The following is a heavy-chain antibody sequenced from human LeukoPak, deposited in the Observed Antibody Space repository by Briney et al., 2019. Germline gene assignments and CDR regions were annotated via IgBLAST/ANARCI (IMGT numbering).Heavy chain of an antibody. Sequence: GGSLRLSCAASGFTVSSNYMSWVRQAPGKGLEWVSVIYSGGSTYYADSVKGRFTISRDNSKNTLYLQMNGLRAEDTAVYYCARDTHFGSGYDGNWGQGTLVTVSS. CDR2: IYSGGST. CDR1: GFTVSSNY. CDR3: ARDTHFGSGYDGN. V-gene: IGHV3-53*01. J-gene: IGHJ4*02. D-gene: IGHD5-12*01.